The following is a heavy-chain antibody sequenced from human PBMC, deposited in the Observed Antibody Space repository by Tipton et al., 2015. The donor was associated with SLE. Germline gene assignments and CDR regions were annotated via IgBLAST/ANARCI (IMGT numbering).Heavy chain of an antibody. CDR3: AREVGATTFDY. J-gene: IGHJ4*02. Sequence: LRLSCTVSGGPINSYYWSWVRQPPGKGLEWVGYIFYGGSATYNPSLKSRVTISLDTSKNQFSLKLRSVSAADTAVYYCAREVGATTFDYWGQGTLVTVSS. V-gene: IGHV4-59*01. D-gene: IGHD1-26*01. CDR2: IFYGGSA. CDR1: GGPINSYY.